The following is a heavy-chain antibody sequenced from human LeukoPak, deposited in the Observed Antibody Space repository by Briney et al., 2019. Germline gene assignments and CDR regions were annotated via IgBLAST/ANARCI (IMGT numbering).Heavy chain of an antibody. CDR2: IDYSGST. J-gene: IGHJ6*03. V-gene: IGHV4-61*01. CDR3: ARGLMRGSGSYYNLSYYYYMDV. CDR1: GGSVSSGSYY. D-gene: IGHD3-10*01. Sequence: SSETLSLTCTVSGGSVSSGSYYWSCIRQPPGKGMEWIGYIDYSGSTNYNPSLKSRVTISVDTSKNQFSLKLSSVTAADTAVYYCARGLMRGSGSYYNLSYYYYMDVWGKGTTVTVSS.